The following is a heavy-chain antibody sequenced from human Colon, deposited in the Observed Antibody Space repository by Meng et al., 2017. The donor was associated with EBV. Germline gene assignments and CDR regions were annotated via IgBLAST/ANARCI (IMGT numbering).Heavy chain of an antibody. Sequence: GELVGSGGGVVQPGRSLRSSGASSGFTFSSYSIRWVHQAPGKGLEWVAVISSDGNTKYYADYVKGRITISRDNSKSTVFLQANSLRPEDTAIYYCARERDITFWYFDYWVQGALVTVSS. CDR2: ISSDGNTK. CDR1: GFTFSSYS. V-gene: IGHV3-30-3*01. D-gene: IGHD3-16*01. CDR3: ARERDITFWYFDY. J-gene: IGHJ4*02.